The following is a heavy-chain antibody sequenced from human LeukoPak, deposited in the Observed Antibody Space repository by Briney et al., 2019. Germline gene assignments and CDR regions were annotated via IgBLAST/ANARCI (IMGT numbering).Heavy chain of an antibody. CDR3: AKDPPRGSGDAFDI. V-gene: IGHV3-23*01. Sequence: GGSPRLSCAASGFTFSNYAMSWVRQAPGKGLEWVSAISGSGSSTYYADSVKGRFTISRDNSKNMLYLQMDSLRGEDSAVCYCAKDPPRGSGDAFDIWGQGTRVTVSS. D-gene: IGHD2-15*01. CDR1: GFTFSNYA. J-gene: IGHJ3*02. CDR2: ISGSGSST.